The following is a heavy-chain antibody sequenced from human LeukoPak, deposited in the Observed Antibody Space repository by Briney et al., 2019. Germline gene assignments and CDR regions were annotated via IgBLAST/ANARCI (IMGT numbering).Heavy chain of an antibody. Sequence: GGSLRLSCAAAGFTFSSFRLNWVRQAPGKGLEWVSYISSSGSRTIYYADSVKGRFTISRDDAKNSVYLQMNSLRGEDTGVYYCARDPVPATARHFDYWGQGTLVTVSS. CDR1: GFTFSSFR. CDR2: ISSSGSRTI. CDR3: ARDPVPATARHFDY. J-gene: IGHJ4*02. V-gene: IGHV3-48*01. D-gene: IGHD1-1*01.